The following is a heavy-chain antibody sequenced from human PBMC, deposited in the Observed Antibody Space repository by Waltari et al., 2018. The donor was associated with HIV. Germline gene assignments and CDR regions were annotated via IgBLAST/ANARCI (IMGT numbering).Heavy chain of an antibody. CDR2: INQDGTKK. Sequence: EVQLVESGGGLVQPGGSRRLSCVASGFTFTSYYMSWVRQAPGEGLEWVANINQDGTKKFYVDSVKGRFTISRDNAKNSVYLQINSLRAEDSAIYYCARDLWPEDFWGQGTLVTVSS. CDR3: ARDLWPEDF. CDR1: GFTFTSYY. V-gene: IGHV3-7*01. J-gene: IGHJ4*02. D-gene: IGHD2-21*01.